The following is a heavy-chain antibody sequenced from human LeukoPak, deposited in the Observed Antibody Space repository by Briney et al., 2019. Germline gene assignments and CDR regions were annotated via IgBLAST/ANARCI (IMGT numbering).Heavy chain of an antibody. V-gene: IGHV4-59*12. CDR2: IYYSGST. CDR1: GGSISSYY. J-gene: IGHJ5*02. D-gene: IGHD3-10*01. Sequence: SETLSLTCTVSGGSISSYYWSWIRQPPGKGLEWIGSIYYSGSTYYNPSLKSRVTISVDTSKNQFSLKLSSVTAADTAVYYCASYGSGSYYNLNWFDPWGQGTLVTVSS. CDR3: ASYGSGSYYNLNWFDP.